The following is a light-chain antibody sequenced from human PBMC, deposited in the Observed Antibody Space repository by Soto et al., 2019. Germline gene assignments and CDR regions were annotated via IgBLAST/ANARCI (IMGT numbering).Light chain of an antibody. J-gene: IGLJ1*01. CDR1: NIGTNT. CDR3: QVWDSSSDHYV. CDR2: DDS. Sequence: SYELTQPPSESVAPGQTARITCGGNNIGTNTVHWYQQKPGQAPVLVVHDDSDRPSGIPERFSGFNSGNTATLTITRVEAGDEADYFCQVWDSSSDHYVFGTGTKVTVL. V-gene: IGLV3-21*02.